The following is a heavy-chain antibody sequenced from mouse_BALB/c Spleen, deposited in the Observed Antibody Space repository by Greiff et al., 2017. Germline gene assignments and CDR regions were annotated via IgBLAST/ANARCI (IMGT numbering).Heavy chain of an antibody. D-gene: IGHD3-2*02. CDR1: GFTFSSYG. Sequence: EVMLVESGGGLVQPGGSLKLSCAASGFTFSSYGMSWVRQTPDKRLELVATINSNGGSTYYPDSVKGRFTISRDNAKNTLYLQMSSLKSEDTAMYYCARDQVRYAMDYWGQGTSVTVSS. CDR2: INSNGGST. J-gene: IGHJ4*01. V-gene: IGHV5-6-3*01. CDR3: ARDQVRYAMDY.